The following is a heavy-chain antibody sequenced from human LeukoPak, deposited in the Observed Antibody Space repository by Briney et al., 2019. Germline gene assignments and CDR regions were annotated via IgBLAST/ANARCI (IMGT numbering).Heavy chain of an antibody. V-gene: IGHV4-4*07. J-gene: IGHJ6*02. CDR1: GGSISSYY. D-gene: IGHD6-6*01. Sequence: SETLSLTCTVSGGSISSYYWSWIRQPAGKGLEWIGRIYTSGSTNYNPSLKSRVTISVDTSKNQFSLKLSSVTAADTAVYYCARFLARPGYYGMDVWGQGTTVTVSS. CDR3: ARFLARPGYYGMDV. CDR2: IYTSGST.